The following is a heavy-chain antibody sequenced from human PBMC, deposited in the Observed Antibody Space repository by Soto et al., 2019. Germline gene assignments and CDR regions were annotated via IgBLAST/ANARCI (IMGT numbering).Heavy chain of an antibody. Sequence: GGSLRLSCAASGFTFSSYWMHWVRQAPGKGLVWVSRINSDGSSTSYADSVKGRFTISRDNAKNTLYLQMNSLRAEDTAVYYCARCYGGNSYYYYYGMDVWGQGTTVTVSS. CDR1: GFTFSSYW. CDR2: INSDGSST. D-gene: IGHD4-17*01. CDR3: ARCYGGNSYYYYYGMDV. J-gene: IGHJ6*02. V-gene: IGHV3-74*01.